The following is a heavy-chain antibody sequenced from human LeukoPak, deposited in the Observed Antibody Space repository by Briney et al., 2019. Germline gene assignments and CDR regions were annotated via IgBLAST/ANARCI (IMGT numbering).Heavy chain of an antibody. CDR1: GFTFSSYW. Sequence: GGSLRLSCAASGFTFSSYWMSWVRQAPGKGLEWVANIKQEGSEKYYVDAVKGRFTISRDNAKNSLYLQMNSLRAEDTAVYYCARAAGGLGYCSGGSCGFFDYWGQGTLVTVSS. V-gene: IGHV3-7*01. D-gene: IGHD2-15*01. CDR2: IKQEGSEK. J-gene: IGHJ4*02. CDR3: ARAAGGLGYCSGGSCGFFDY.